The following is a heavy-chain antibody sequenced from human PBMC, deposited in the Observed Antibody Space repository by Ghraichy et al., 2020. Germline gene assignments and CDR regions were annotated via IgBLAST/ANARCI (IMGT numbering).Heavy chain of an antibody. J-gene: IGHJ4*02. D-gene: IGHD3-10*01. Sequence: SETLSLTCAVYGGSFSGYYWSWIRQPPGKGLEWIGEINHSGSTNYNPSLKSRVTISVDTSKNQFSLKLSSVTAADTAVYYCARGEFARRGVDYWGQGTLVTVSS. CDR2: INHSGST. CDR1: GGSFSGYY. V-gene: IGHV4-34*01. CDR3: ARGEFARRGVDY.